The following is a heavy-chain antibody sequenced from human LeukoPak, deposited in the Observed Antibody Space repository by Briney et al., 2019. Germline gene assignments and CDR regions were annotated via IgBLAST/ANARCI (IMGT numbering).Heavy chain of an antibody. V-gene: IGHV1-69*05. CDR2: IIPIFGTA. CDR1: GGTFSSYA. Sequence: SVKVSCKASGGTFSSYAISWVRQAPGQGLEWMGGIIPIFGTANYAQKFQGRVTITTDESTSTAYMELSSLRSEDTAVYYCASQRGYYDSSGYYYFDYWGQGTLVTVSP. J-gene: IGHJ4*02. D-gene: IGHD3-22*01. CDR3: ASQRGYYDSSGYYYFDY.